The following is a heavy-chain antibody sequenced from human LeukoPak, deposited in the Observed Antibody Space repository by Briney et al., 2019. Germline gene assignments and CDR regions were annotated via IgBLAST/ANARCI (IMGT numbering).Heavy chain of an antibody. CDR2: IYTSGST. V-gene: IGHV4-4*07. CDR1: GDSISGFY. CDR3: ARDRSAYDYDKRWFYYYMDV. Sequence: SETLSLTCTVSGDSISGFYWSWIRQAAGKGLEWIGHIYTSGSTNYNPSLKSRVTMSVDMSKNQFSLKLRSVTAADTAVYYCARDRSAYDYDKRWFYYYMDVWGKGTTVTISS. J-gene: IGHJ6*03. D-gene: IGHD3-22*01.